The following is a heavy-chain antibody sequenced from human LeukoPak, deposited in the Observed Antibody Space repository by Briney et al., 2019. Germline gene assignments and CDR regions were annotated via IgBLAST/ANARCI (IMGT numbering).Heavy chain of an antibody. V-gene: IGHV1-2*02. CDR3: ARGQQLIADY. J-gene: IGHJ4*02. CDR1: GYTFTDYY. D-gene: IGHD6-13*01. Sequence: ASVKVSCKASGYTFTDYYMHWVRQAPGQGLEWMGWINPNSGGTNSAQKFRGRVTMTRDTSISTAYMELSSLRSDDTAVYYCARGQQLIADYWGQGTLVTVSS. CDR2: INPNSGGT.